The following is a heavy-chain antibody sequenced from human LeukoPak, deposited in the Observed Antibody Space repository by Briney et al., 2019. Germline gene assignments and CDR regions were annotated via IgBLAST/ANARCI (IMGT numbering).Heavy chain of an antibody. CDR1: GGSFSGYY. CDR3: ARRVDLIRKLLRPNWFDP. Sequence: SETLSLTCAVYGGSFSGYYWSWIRQPPGKGLEWIGEINHSGSTNYNPSLKSRVTISVDTSKNQFSLKLSSVTAADTAVYYCARRVDLIRKLLRPNWFDPWGQGTLVTVSS. V-gene: IGHV4-34*01. D-gene: IGHD3-9*01. CDR2: INHSGST. J-gene: IGHJ5*02.